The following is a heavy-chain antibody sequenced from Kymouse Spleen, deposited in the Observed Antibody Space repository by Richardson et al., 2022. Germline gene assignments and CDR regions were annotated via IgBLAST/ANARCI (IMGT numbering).Heavy chain of an antibody. CDR1: GGSFSGYY. J-gene: IGHJ6*02. Sequence: QVQLQQWGAGLLKPSETLSLTCAVYGGSFSGYYWSWIRQPPGKGLEWIGEINHSGSTNYNPSLKSRVTISVDTSKNQFSLKLSSVTAADTAVYYCARVLIAARANYYYGMDVWGQGTTVTVSS. D-gene: IGHD6-6*01. CDR2: INHSGST. V-gene: IGHV4-34*01. CDR3: ARVLIAARANYYYGMDV.